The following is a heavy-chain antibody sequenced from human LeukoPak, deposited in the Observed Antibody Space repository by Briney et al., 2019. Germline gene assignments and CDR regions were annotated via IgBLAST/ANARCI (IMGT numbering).Heavy chain of an antibody. Sequence: GGSLRLSCAASGFTFSSYAMSWVRQAPGKGLEWVSYISTSGSTIYYADSVKGRFTISRDNAKNSLYLQMNSLRAEDTAVYYCAREIWFGENYYYYGMDVWGKGTTVTVSS. CDR2: ISTSGSTI. J-gene: IGHJ6*04. D-gene: IGHD3-10*01. CDR3: AREIWFGENYYYYGMDV. CDR1: GFTFSSYA. V-gene: IGHV3-48*03.